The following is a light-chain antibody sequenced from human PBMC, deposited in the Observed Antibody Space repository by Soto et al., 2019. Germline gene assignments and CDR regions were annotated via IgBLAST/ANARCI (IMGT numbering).Light chain of an antibody. Sequence: DILITPSPDSLAVSLCERATINCKSSQSVLYSSNNKNYLAWYQQKPGQPPKLLIYWASTRESGVPDRFSGSGSGTDFTLTISSLQAEDVAVYYCQQYYSTPWTFGQGTKVDIK. CDR1: QSVLYSSNNKNY. CDR2: WAS. V-gene: IGKV4-1*01. CDR3: QQYYSTPWT. J-gene: IGKJ1*01.